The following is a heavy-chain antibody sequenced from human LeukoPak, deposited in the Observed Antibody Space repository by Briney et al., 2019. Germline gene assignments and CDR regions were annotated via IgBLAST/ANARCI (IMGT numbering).Heavy chain of an antibody. CDR3: ARGRDYYDSSGYGSGAFDI. D-gene: IGHD3-22*01. V-gene: IGHV4-30-2*01. CDR2: INHSGST. J-gene: IGHJ3*02. Sequence: SETLSLTCAVSGGSISSGGYSWGWIRQPPGKGLEWIGEINHSGSTNYNPSLKSRVTISVDTSKNQFSLKLSSVTAADTAVYYCARGRDYYDSSGYGSGAFDIWGQGTMVTVSS. CDR1: GGSISSGGYS.